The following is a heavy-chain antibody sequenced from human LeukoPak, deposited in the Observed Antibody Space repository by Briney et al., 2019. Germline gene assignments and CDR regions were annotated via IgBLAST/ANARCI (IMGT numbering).Heavy chain of an antibody. CDR3: AREGDLYYYDSSGLQPFFDY. CDR1: GGSISSSNW. D-gene: IGHD3-22*01. Sequence: SETLSLTCAVSGGSISSSNWWSWVRQPPGKGLEWIGEIYHSGSTNYNPSLKSRVTISVDKSKNQFSLKLSSVTAADTAVYYCAREGDLYYYDSSGLQPFFDYWGQGTLVTVSS. J-gene: IGHJ4*02. V-gene: IGHV4-4*02. CDR2: IYHSGST.